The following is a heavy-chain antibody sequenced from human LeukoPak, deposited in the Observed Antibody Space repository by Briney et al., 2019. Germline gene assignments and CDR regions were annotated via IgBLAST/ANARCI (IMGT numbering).Heavy chain of an antibody. D-gene: IGHD2-21*02. CDR3: TRDVRCGGDCYSIY. CDR1: GFTVSDNY. J-gene: IGHJ4*02. Sequence: GGALRLSCAASGFTVSDNYMNWVRQAPGIGMEWVGVVFNGGSTHYADSVRDRFTISRDYSKNTLYLQMNSLRAEDTAVYYCTRDVRCGGDCYSIYWGQGTLVTVSS. V-gene: IGHV3-66*01. CDR2: VFNGGST.